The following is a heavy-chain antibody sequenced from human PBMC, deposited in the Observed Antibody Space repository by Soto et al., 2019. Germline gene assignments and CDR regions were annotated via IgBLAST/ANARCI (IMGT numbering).Heavy chain of an antibody. D-gene: IGHD6-13*01. Sequence: GGSLRLSCAASGFTFSSYGMHWVRQAPGKGLEWVAVISYDGSNKYYADSVKGRFTISRDNSKNTLYLQMNSLRAEDTAVYYCAKDSGYSSSWYYVYYYGMDVWGPGTTVTVSS. CDR2: ISYDGSNK. V-gene: IGHV3-30*18. J-gene: IGHJ6*02. CDR3: AKDSGYSSSWYYVYYYGMDV. CDR1: GFTFSSYG.